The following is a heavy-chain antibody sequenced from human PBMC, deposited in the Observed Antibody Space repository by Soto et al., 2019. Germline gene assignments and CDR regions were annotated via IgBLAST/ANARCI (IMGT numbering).Heavy chain of an antibody. CDR1: AGSISSYY. J-gene: IGHJ4*02. D-gene: IGHD6-19*01. CDR3: AREAVAGVN. V-gene: IGHV4-59*01. Sequence: SDTLSLTCTVSAGSISSYYWSWIRQPPGKGLEWIGYIYYSGSTNYNPSLKSRVTISVDTSKNQFSLKLSSVTAADTAVYYCAREAVAGVNWGQGTLITVSS. CDR2: IYYSGST.